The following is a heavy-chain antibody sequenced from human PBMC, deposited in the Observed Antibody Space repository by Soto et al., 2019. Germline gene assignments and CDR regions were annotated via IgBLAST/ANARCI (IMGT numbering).Heavy chain of an antibody. CDR3: SRGIKGGLDA. V-gene: IGHV3-30*03. CDR2: ISYDGRNK. CDR1: GFVSNDYD. J-gene: IGHJ5*02. Sequence: QVQLAESGGGLVQPGRYLRLSCATSGFVSNDYDIHWVRQAPGKGLAWLASISYDGRNKYYADSVKGRFTISRDNSKNTLSLQINSLGAEDTAVYYCSRGIKGGLDAWGPGTLVTVSS. D-gene: IGHD2-21*01.